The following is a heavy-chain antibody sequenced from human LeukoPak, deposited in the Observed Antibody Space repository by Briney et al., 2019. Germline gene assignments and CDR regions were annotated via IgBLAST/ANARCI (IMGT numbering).Heavy chain of an antibody. CDR2: IIPILGIA. CDR1: GGTFSSYA. J-gene: IGHJ4*02. V-gene: IGHV1-69*04. D-gene: IGHD3-22*01. CDR3: AAVFGSGYYYYFDY. Sequence: GASVKVSCKASGGTFSSYAISWVRQAPGQGLEWMGRIIPILGIANYAQKFQGRVTITADKSTSTAYMELSSLRSEDTAVYYCAAVFGSGYYYYFDYWGQGTLVTVSS.